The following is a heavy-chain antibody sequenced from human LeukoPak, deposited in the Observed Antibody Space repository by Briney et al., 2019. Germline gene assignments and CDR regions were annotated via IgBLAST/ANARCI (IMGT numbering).Heavy chain of an antibody. CDR3: ARQPDYYDSSGFDLDY. CDR1: GYTFTSYA. D-gene: IGHD3-22*01. Sequence: ASVKVSRKASGYTFTSYAMHWVRQAPGQRLEWMGWINAGNGNTKYSQKFQGRVTITRDTSASTAYMELSSLRSEDTAVYYCARQPDYYDSSGFDLDYWGQGTLVTVSS. J-gene: IGHJ4*02. CDR2: INAGNGNT. V-gene: IGHV1-3*01.